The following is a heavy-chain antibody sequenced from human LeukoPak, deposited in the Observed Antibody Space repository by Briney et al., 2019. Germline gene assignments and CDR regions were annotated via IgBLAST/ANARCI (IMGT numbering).Heavy chain of an antibody. V-gene: IGHV3-23*01. CDR1: GFTFSSSA. CDR2: LSGSGITT. J-gene: IGHJ4*01. D-gene: IGHD6-19*01. Sequence: GSLRLSCAASGFTFSSSAMNWVRQAPGKGLEWVSTLSGSGITTYYADSVKGRFTISRDNSKNTLYLQMNSLRAEDTAVYYCAKGIYSSGWSYFDYWGHGTLVTVSS. CDR3: AKGIYSSGWSYFDY.